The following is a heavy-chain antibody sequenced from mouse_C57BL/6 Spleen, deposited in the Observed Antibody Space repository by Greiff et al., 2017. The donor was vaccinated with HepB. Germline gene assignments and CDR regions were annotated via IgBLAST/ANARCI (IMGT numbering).Heavy chain of an antibody. CDR3: AREDSSGLDY. Sequence: EVNLVESGGGLVKPGGSLKLSCAASGFTFSSYAMSWVRQTPEKRLEWVATISDGGSYTYYPDNVKGRFTISRDNAKNNLYLQMSHLKSEDTAMYYCAREDSSGLDYWGQGTTLTVSS. CDR2: ISDGGSYT. D-gene: IGHD3-2*02. V-gene: IGHV5-4*01. J-gene: IGHJ2*01. CDR1: GFTFSSYA.